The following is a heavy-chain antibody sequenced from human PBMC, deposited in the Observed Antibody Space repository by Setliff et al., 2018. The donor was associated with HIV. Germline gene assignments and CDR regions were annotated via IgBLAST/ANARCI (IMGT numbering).Heavy chain of an antibody. CDR1: GYTFKTYG. V-gene: IGHV1-3*01. CDR3: ARWCAAAGCYPAIYHFDS. J-gene: IGHJ4*02. CDR2: INVGKGNT. Sequence: ASVKVSCKASGYTFKTYGMHWVRQAPGQSLEWMAWINVGKGNTKYSQNFQGRLTVTGDTSASTVDMELSSLTHEDTAVYYCARWCAAAGCYPAIYHFDSWGQGTLVTVSS. D-gene: IGHD2-2*01.